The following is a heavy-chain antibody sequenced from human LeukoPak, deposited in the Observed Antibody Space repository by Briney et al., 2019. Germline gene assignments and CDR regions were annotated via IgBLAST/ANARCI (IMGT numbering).Heavy chain of an antibody. V-gene: IGHV4-39*01. CDR3: ARGEGGYFDY. J-gene: IGHJ4*02. CDR1: GGSISSSSYY. D-gene: IGHD3-22*01. CDR2: IYYSGSS. Sequence: SETLSLTCTVSGGSISSSSYYWAWIRQPPGKGLEWIGNIYYSGSSYYNPSLKSRVTIAIDTSKNQFSLKLSSVTAADTAVYYCARGEGGYFDYWGQGTPVTVSS.